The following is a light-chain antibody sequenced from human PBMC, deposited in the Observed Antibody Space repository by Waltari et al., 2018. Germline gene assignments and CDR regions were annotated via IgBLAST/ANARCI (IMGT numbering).Light chain of an antibody. CDR3: QQYGSSPRT. CDR1: QSVSSSY. V-gene: IGKV3-20*01. J-gene: IGKJ1*01. Sequence: EIVLTQSPGTLSLSPGERVTLSCRASQSVSSSYLAWYQQKPGQAPMLLIYGASSRATGIPDMFSGSGSGTDFTLTISRLEPEDLAVYYWQQYGSSPRTFGQGTKVEIK. CDR2: GAS.